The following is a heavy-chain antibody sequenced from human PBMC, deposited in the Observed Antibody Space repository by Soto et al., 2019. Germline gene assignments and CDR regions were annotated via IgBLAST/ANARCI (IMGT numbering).Heavy chain of an antibody. D-gene: IGHD3-3*01. CDR3: ARDQGPLRFLEWLPQSYYYGMDV. J-gene: IGHJ6*02. CDR2: TYYRSKWYN. CDR1: GDSVSSNSAA. V-gene: IGHV6-1*01. Sequence: PSQTLSLTCAISGDSVSSNSAAWNWIRQSPSRGLEWLGRTYYRSKWYNDYAVSVKSRITINPDTSKNQFSLQLNSVTPEDTAVYYCARDQGPLRFLEWLPQSYYYGMDVWGQGTTVTVSS.